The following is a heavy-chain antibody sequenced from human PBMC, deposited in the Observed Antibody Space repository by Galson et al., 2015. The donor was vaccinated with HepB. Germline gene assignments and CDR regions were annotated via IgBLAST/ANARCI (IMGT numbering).Heavy chain of an antibody. CDR2: IYPGDSDT. D-gene: IGHD3-10*01. Sequence: QSGAEVKKPGESLKISCKGSGYSFTSYWIGWVRQMPGKGLEWMGIIYPGDSDTRYNSSFQGHVTISVDKAISAAYLQWSSLKASDTAMYYCASLLWFGDQYFDYWGQGTLVTVSS. V-gene: IGHV5-51*01. CDR3: ASLLWFGDQYFDY. J-gene: IGHJ4*02. CDR1: GYSFTSYW.